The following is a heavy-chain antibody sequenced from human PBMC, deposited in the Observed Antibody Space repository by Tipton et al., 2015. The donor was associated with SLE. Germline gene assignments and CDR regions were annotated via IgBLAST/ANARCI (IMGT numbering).Heavy chain of an antibody. J-gene: IGHJ4*02. CDR3: AKANRGDLLYFDY. V-gene: IGHV3-21*04. D-gene: IGHD2-21*02. CDR1: GFTFSSYS. Sequence: PLRLSCAASGFTFSSYSMNWVRQAPGKGLEWVSSISSSSSYIYYADSVKGRFTISRDNAKNSLYLQMNSLRAEDTAVYYCAKANRGDLLYFDYWGQATTVTVSS. CDR2: ISSSSSYI.